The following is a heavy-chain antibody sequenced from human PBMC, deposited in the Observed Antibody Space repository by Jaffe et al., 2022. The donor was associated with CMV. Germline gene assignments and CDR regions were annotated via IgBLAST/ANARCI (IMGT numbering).Heavy chain of an antibody. J-gene: IGHJ5*02. CDR3: AKAYGSGTDVAYNWFDP. CDR1: GFTFRNFA. V-gene: IGHV3-23*04. Sequence: EVQLVESGGGLVQPGGSLRLSCAASGFTFRNFAMSWVRQAPGKGLEWVSAISGSGGSTYYGGGSTYYADSVKGRFTISRDNSKNTLFLQINSLRVEDTAIYYCAKAYGSGTDVAYNWFDPWGQGTLVTVSS. CDR2: ISGSGGSTYYGGGST. D-gene: IGHD3-10*01.